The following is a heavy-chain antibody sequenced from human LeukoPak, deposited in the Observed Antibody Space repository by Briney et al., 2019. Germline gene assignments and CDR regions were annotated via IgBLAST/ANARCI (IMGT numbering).Heavy chain of an antibody. CDR2: ISYDGSNK. CDR3: ARDTRYYYDSSGRDY. CDR1: GFTFSSYA. J-gene: IGHJ4*02. Sequence: PGGSLRLSCAASGFTFSSYAMHWVRQAPGKGLEWVAVISYDGSNKYYADSVKGRFTISRDKPKNTMYLQMNSLRAEDTAVYYCARDTRYYYDSSGRDYWGQGTLVTVSS. V-gene: IGHV3-30-3*01. D-gene: IGHD3-22*01.